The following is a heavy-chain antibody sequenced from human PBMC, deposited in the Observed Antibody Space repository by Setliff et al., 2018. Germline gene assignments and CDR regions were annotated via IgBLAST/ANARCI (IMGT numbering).Heavy chain of an antibody. CDR2: ISPYSGKT. CDR1: GYNFITLG. D-gene: IGHD3-22*01. V-gene: IGHV1-18*01. J-gene: IGHJ4*02. Sequence: ASVKVSCKTSGYNFITLGINWVRQAPGQGLEWVGWISPYSGKTDYAQKFQGRVIMTIDSSTTTAYMELSSLRSEDTAVYYCARVPQEALYYYDRGHYIDYWGQGTLVTVSS. CDR3: ARVPQEALYYYDRGHYIDY.